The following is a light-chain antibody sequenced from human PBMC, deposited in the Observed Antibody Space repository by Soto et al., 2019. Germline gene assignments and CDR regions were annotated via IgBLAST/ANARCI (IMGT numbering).Light chain of an antibody. CDR3: QQHNNWPRT. CDR2: GAS. V-gene: IGKV3-15*01. CDR1: QSVSSN. Sequence: EIVMTQSPATLSVSPGERATLSCRASQSVSSNLAWYQLIPGQAPRLLIYGASTRATGIPARFSGSGSGTEFTLTISSLQSEDFAVYYCQQHNNWPRTFGQGTKVEIK. J-gene: IGKJ1*01.